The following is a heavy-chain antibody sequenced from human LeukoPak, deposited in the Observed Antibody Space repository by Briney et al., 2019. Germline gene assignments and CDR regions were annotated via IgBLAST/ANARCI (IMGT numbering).Heavy chain of an antibody. Sequence: RTGGYLRLSCAVSGFTFSEFGMSWVRQAPAKGLEWVSTISSSGDDTNYADSVKGRFTMSRDNSKNTVFLQMNSLRAEDTAIYYCAKGRGYCPSTSCSLGTTDYYGMDVWGQGTTVTVSS. CDR1: GFTFSEFG. J-gene: IGHJ6*02. CDR2: ISSSGDDT. CDR3: AKGRGYCPSTSCSLGTTDYYGMDV. V-gene: IGHV3-23*01. D-gene: IGHD2-2*01.